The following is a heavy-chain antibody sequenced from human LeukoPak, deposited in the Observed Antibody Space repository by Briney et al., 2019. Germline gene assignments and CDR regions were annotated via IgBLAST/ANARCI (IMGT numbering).Heavy chain of an antibody. CDR2: INPNSGGT. J-gene: IGHJ3*02. V-gene: IGHV1-2*02. CDR3: ARGPKDEGSYGPGDAFDI. CDR1: GYTFTGYY. Sequence: PEASVKVSCKASGYTFTGYYMHWVRQAPGQGLEWMGWINPNSGGTNYAQKFQGRVTMTRDTSISTAYMELSRLRSDDTAVYYCARGPKDEGSYGPGDAFDIWGQGTMVTVSS. D-gene: IGHD5-18*01.